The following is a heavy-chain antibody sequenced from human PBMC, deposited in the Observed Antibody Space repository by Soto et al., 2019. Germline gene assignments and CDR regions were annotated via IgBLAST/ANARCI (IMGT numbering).Heavy chain of an antibody. D-gene: IGHD5-18*01. Sequence: EVQLLESGGGLVQPGGSLRLSCAASGFTFSSYAMSWVRQAPGKGLEWVSAISGSGGSTYYADSVKGRFTISRDNSKNTLYLQVNSLRAEDTAVYYCAKELSGYSCGFRAFDIWGQGTMVTVSS. CDR2: ISGSGGST. V-gene: IGHV3-23*01. J-gene: IGHJ3*02. CDR1: GFTFSSYA. CDR3: AKELSGYSCGFRAFDI.